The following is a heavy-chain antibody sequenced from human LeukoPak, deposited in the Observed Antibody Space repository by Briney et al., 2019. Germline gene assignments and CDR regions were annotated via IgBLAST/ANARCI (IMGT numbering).Heavy chain of an antibody. J-gene: IGHJ4*02. Sequence: SVKVSCKASGGTFSSYAISWVRQAPGQGLEWLGRIIPIFGTANYAQKFQGRVTITTDESTSTAYMELSSLRSEDTAVYYCARETYYDSSGYYLDYWGQGTLVTVSS. CDR1: GGTFSSYA. D-gene: IGHD3-22*01. CDR3: ARETYYDSSGYYLDY. V-gene: IGHV1-69*05. CDR2: IIPIFGTA.